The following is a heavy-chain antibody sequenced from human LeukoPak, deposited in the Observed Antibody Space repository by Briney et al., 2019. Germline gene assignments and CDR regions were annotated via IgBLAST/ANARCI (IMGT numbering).Heavy chain of an antibody. CDR3: ARDYGSGSYFRHYYYMDV. CDR2: INHTGST. J-gene: IGHJ6*03. Sequence: SETLSLTCAVYGGSFSGYYWSWIRQPPGKGLEWIGDINHTGSTNYNPSLKSRVTISVDTSKNQFSLKLSSVTAADTAVYYCARDYGSGSYFRHYYYMDVWGKGTTVTVSS. D-gene: IGHD3-10*01. V-gene: IGHV4-34*01. CDR1: GGSFSGYY.